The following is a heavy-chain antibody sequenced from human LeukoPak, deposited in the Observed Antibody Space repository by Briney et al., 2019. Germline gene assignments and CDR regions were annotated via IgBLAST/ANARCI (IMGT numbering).Heavy chain of an antibody. CDR2: IYTSGST. V-gene: IGHV4-4*07. J-gene: IGHJ6*02. CDR3: ARFYPDYGDYHGSGMDV. Sequence: PSETLSLTCTVSGCSISSYYWSWIRQPAGKGLEWIGRIYTSGSTNYNPSLKSRVTMSVDTSKNQFSLKLSSVTAADTAVYYCARFYPDYGDYHGSGMDVWGQGTTVTVSS. CDR1: GCSISSYY. D-gene: IGHD4-17*01.